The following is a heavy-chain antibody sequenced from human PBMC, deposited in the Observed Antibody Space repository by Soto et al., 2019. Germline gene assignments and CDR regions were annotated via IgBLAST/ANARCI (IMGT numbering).Heavy chain of an antibody. Sequence: EVQLLESGGGLVQPGGSLRLSCAASGFTFSSYGMRWVRQAPGKGLEWVSAISGRGGSTDYADFVKGRFTISRDNSKNTLHLQMNSLRVEDTAVYYCAKGRGYSDLFDYWGQGTLVTVSS. CDR1: GFTFSSYG. V-gene: IGHV3-23*01. CDR2: ISGRGGST. CDR3: AKGRGYSDLFDY. J-gene: IGHJ4*02. D-gene: IGHD5-18*01.